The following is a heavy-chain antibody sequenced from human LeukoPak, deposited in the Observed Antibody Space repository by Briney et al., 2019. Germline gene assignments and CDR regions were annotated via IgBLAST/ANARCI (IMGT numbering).Heavy chain of an antibody. Sequence: GASVKVSCKASGYTFTGYYMHWVRQAPGRGLEWMGWINPNSGGTNYAQKFQGRVTMTRDTSISTAYMELSRLRSDDTAVYYCARLGYSGYDYGDYWGQGTLVTVSS. CDR1: GYTFTGYY. D-gene: IGHD5-12*01. CDR3: ARLGYSGYDYGDY. J-gene: IGHJ4*02. CDR2: INPNSGGT. V-gene: IGHV1-2*02.